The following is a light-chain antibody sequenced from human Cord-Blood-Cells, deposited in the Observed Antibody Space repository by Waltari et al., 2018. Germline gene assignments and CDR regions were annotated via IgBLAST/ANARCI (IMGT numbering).Light chain of an antibody. CDR2: AAS. J-gene: IGKJ1*01. CDR1: QGISNS. Sequence: DIQMTQSPSSLSASVGARVPITCRASQGISNSLAWYQQKPGKAPKLLLYAASRLESGVPSRFSGSGSGTDYTLTISSLQPEDFATYYCQQYYSTPRTFGQGTKVEIK. CDR3: QQYYSTPRT. V-gene: IGKV1-NL1*01.